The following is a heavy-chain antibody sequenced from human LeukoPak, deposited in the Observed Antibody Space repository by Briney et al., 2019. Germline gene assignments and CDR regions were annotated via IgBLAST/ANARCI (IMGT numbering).Heavy chain of an antibody. J-gene: IGHJ4*02. V-gene: IGHV3-30*02. D-gene: IGHD4-17*01. CDR2: IRYDGSNK. CDR3: AKESFLHGDYSPFDY. Sequence: GGSLRLSCAASGFTFSSYGMHWVRQAPGKGLEWVAFIRYDGSNKYYADSVKGRFTISRDNSKNTLYLQMNSLRAEDTAVYYCAKESFLHGDYSPFDYWGQGTLVTVSS. CDR1: GFTFSSYG.